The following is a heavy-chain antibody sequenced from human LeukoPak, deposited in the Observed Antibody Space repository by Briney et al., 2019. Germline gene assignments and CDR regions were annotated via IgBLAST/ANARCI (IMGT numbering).Heavy chain of an antibody. J-gene: IGHJ4*02. V-gene: IGHV3-30*18. CDR2: ISYDGSNK. Sequence: GGSLRLSCAASGFTFSSYGMHWVRQAPGKGLEWVAVISYDGSNKYYADSVKGRFTISRDNSKNTLYLQLNSLRAEDTAVYYCAKVMDRDIVATIRLGSQYYFDYWGQGTLVTVSS. CDR3: AKVMDRDIVATIRLGSQYYFDY. D-gene: IGHD5-12*01. CDR1: GFTFSSYG.